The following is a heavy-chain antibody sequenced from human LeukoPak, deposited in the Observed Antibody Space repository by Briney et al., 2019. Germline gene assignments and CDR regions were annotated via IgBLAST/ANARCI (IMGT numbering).Heavy chain of an antibody. D-gene: IGHD3-22*01. J-gene: IGHJ4*02. CDR2: INHSGST. V-gene: IGHV4-34*01. Sequence: SETLSLTCAVYGGSFSGYYWSWIRQPPGKGLEWIGEINHSGSTNYNPSLKSRVTISVDTSKNQFSLKLSSVTAADTAVYYCARDGYYDSSGYYGPFDYWGQGTLVTVSS. CDR3: ARDGYYDSSGYYGPFDY. CDR1: GGSFSGYY.